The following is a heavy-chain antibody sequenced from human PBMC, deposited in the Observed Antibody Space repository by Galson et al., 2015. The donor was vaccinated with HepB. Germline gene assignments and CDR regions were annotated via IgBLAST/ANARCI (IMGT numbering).Heavy chain of an antibody. CDR2: IDTNTGNP. D-gene: IGHD4-11*01. J-gene: IGHJ6*02. CDR3: ASTSTVADALDMDV. Sequence: SVRVSCKASGYTFSSYALNWVRQAPGQGLEWVGWIDTNTGNPGYAQGFTGRFVFSLDTSVSTAHLQISSPKAEDTAVYYSASTSTVADALDMDVWGQGTAVTVSS. CDR1: GYTFSSYA. V-gene: IGHV7-4-1*02.